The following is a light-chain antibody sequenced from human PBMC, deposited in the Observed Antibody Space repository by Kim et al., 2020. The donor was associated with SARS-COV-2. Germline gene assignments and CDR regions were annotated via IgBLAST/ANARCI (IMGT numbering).Light chain of an antibody. V-gene: IGLV6-57*03. CDR3: QSYDSSNRV. Sequence: NFMLTQPHSVSESPGKTVTISCTRSSGSIATNYVQWYQQRPGSAPTTVICEDNQRPSGVPDRFSGSIDSSSNSASLTISGLKTEDEADYYCQSYDSSNRVFGGGTQLTVL. CDR1: SGSIATNY. J-gene: IGLJ3*02. CDR2: EDN.